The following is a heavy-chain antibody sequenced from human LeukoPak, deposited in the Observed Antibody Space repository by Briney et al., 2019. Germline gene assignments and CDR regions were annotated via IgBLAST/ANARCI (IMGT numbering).Heavy chain of an antibody. CDR2: INPNSGGT. CDR1: GYTFTGYY. Sequence: ASVKVSCKASGYTFTGYYMHWVRQAPGQGLEWMGWINPNSGGTNYAQKFQGRVTMTRDTSISTAYMELSRLRSDDTAVYYCARDLIADSSGYYSLFEYWGQGTLVTVSS. D-gene: IGHD3-22*01. V-gene: IGHV1-2*02. J-gene: IGHJ4*02. CDR3: ARDLIADSSGYYSLFEY.